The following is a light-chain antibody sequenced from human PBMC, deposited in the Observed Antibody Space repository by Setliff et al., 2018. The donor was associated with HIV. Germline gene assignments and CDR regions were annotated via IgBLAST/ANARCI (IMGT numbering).Light chain of an antibody. CDR1: SSDVNGYNY. CDR3: SSYTSSSTPYV. Sequence: QSVLTQSASVSGSPGQSITISCTGTSSDVNGYNYVSWYQQHPGKAPKLMIYEVSNRPSGVSNRFSGSKSGNTASLTISGLQAEDEADYYCSSYTSSSTPYVVGTGTKVTV. V-gene: IGLV2-14*01. CDR2: EVS. J-gene: IGLJ1*01.